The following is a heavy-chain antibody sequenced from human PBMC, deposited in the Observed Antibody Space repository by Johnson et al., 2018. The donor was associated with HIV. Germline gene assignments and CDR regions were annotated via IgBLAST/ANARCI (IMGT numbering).Heavy chain of an antibody. J-gene: IGHJ3*02. V-gene: IGHV3-30*02. CDR3: ARGVDGAFDI. Sequence: QVQLVESGGGVVQPGGSPRLSCAASGFTFSSYGMHWVRQAPGKGLEWVAFIRYDGSNKYYADSVKGRFTISRDNSKNTLYLQMNSLRAEDTAVYYCARGVDGAFDIWVQGTMVTVSS. CDR2: IRYDGSNK. CDR1: GFTFSSYG. D-gene: IGHD3-10*01.